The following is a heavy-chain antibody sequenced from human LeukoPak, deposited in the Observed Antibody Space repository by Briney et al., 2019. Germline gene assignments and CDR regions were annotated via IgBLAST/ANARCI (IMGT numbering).Heavy chain of an antibody. CDR2: IHSSGGT. J-gene: IGHJ6*02. D-gene: IGHD3-10*01. Sequence: SETLSLTCTVSGGSISYFWTWIRQPAGKGLEWIGRIHSSGGTNYNPSLRSRVTMSVDTSKNQFSLKLTSVTAADTAIYYCARGRNGPIADYYYGMDVWGQGTTVTVSS. CDR3: ARGRNGPIADYYYGMDV. CDR1: GGSISYF. V-gene: IGHV4-4*07.